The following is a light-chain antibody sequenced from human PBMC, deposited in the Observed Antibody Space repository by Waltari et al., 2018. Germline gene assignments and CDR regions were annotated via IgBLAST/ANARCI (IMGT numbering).Light chain of an antibody. CDR1: HSISDS. J-gene: IGKJ2*01. CDR3: QQSSSTPYT. CDR2: GAS. Sequence: DIQLTQSPSSLSASVGDRLTITFRASHSISDSLSWYQKRLGEAPKLLIFGASSLEGGVPPRFSGSGSGTQFALTISGLQPEDAATYYCQQSSSTPYTFGQGTKLEI. V-gene: IGKV1-39*01.